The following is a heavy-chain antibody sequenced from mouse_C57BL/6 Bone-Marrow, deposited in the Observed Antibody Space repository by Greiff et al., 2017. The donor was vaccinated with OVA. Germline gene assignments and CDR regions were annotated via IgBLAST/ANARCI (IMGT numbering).Heavy chain of an antibody. J-gene: IGHJ3*01. D-gene: IGHD4-1*01. CDR3: ARWDPWFAY. V-gene: IGHV5-17*01. CDR2: ISSGSSTN. CDR1: GFTFSDYG. Sequence: EVQLVESGGGLVKPGGSLKLSCAASGFTFSDYGMHWVRQAPEKGLEWVAYISSGSSTNYYADTVKGRFTISRDNAKNTLFLQMTRLRAEDTAMYDCARWDPWFAYWGQGTLVTVSA.